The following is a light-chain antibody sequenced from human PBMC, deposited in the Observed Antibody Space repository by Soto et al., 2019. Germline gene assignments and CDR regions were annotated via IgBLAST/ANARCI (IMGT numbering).Light chain of an antibody. J-gene: IGKJ4*01. V-gene: IGKV1-39*01. CDR2: SAS. Sequence: DIQMTQSPSSLSASVGDRVTITCRASQSISNYLNWYQQKPGKAPELLIYSASSLQSGVPSRFSGSGSGTDFTLTITSLQPEDFATYYCQQSYSSPPTFGGGTKVEIK. CDR3: QQSYSSPPT. CDR1: QSISNY.